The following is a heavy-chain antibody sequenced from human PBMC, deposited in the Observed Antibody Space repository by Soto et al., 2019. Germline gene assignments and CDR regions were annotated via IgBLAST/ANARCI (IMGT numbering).Heavy chain of an antibody. D-gene: IGHD3-3*02. J-gene: IGHJ4*02. CDR1: GFTFSSYA. V-gene: IGHV3-30*18. CDR3: AKARVELAPESFDY. CDR2: MSYDGNNH. Sequence: QVQLVESGGGVVQPGRSLRLSCVASGFTFSSYAMHWVRQAPGKALEWVAIMSYDGNNHYYADSVTGQFTISRAKFNHTLYLQMHSLRAEDKAVYHCAKARVELAPESFDYWGQGILVTVSS.